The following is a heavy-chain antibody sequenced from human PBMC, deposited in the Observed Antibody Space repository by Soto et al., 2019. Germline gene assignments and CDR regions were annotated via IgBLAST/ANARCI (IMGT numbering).Heavy chain of an antibody. CDR2: IYYSGST. Sequence: SETLSLTCIVSGGSISSYSWSWIRQPPGKGLEWIGFIYYSGSTNYNPSLKSRVTISVDTSKNQFSLNLRSVTAADTAVYYCARADFALRFDYWGQGILVTVSS. D-gene: IGHD5-12*01. CDR1: GGSISSYS. J-gene: IGHJ4*02. CDR3: ARADFALRFDY. V-gene: IGHV4-59*01.